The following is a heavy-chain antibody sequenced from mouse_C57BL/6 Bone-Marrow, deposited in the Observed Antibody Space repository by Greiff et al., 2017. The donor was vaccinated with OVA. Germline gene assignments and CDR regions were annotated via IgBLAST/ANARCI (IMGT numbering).Heavy chain of an antibody. CDR1: GYTFTSYW. CDR3: ARLFYDYEALAY. D-gene: IGHD2-4*01. J-gene: IGHJ3*01. CDR2: IYPGSGST. Sequence: VQLQQPGAELVKPGASVKMSCKASGYTFTSYWITWVKQRPGQGLEWIGDIYPGSGSTNYTEKFKSKATLTVDTSSSTAYMQLSSLTSEDSAVYYCARLFYDYEALAYWGQGTLVTVSA. V-gene: IGHV1-55*01.